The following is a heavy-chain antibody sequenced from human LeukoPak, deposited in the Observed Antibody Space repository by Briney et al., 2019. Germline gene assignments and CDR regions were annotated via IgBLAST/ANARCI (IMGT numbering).Heavy chain of an antibody. D-gene: IGHD2-2*01. Sequence: ASVKVSCKASRYTFTGYYMHWVRQAPGQGLEWLGWINPNSGGTNYAQKFQGRVTMTRDTSISTAYMELSTLRSDDTAVYYCARGDTVVVPAAILDHWGQGTLVTVFS. CDR1: RYTFTGYY. J-gene: IGHJ5*02. CDR3: ARGDTVVVPAAILDH. V-gene: IGHV1-2*02. CDR2: INPNSGGT.